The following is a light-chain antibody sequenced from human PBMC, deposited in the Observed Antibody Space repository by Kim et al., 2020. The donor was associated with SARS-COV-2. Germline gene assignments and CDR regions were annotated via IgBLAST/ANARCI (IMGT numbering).Light chain of an antibody. CDR1: QSLNSN. CDR2: GAS. J-gene: IGKJ4*01. CDR3: QQYNNWPLT. Sequence: VSPGERATLSCRASQSLNSNLAWYQQKPGQAPRLLIYGASTRATAIPARFSGSGSGTEFTLTISSLQSEDFAVCYCQQYNNWPLTFGGGTKVDIK. V-gene: IGKV3-15*01.